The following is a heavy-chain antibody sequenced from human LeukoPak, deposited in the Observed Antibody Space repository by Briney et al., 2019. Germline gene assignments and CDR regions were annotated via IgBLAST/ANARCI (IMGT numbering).Heavy chain of an antibody. D-gene: IGHD6-13*01. CDR2: ISSSGSTI. V-gene: IGHV3-11*01. CDR1: GFTFSDYY. J-gene: IGHJ4*02. Sequence: AGGSLRLSCAASGFTFSDYYMSWIRQAPGKGLEWVSYISSSGSTIYYADSVKGRFTISRDNAKNSLYLQMNSLRAEDTALYYCAKDMGLAAAGKIDYWGQGTLVTVSS. CDR3: AKDMGLAAAGKIDY.